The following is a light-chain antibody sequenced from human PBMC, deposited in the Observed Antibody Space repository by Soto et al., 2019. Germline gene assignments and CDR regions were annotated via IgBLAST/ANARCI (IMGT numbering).Light chain of an antibody. CDR2: GAS. CDR1: QSVSSSY. V-gene: IGKV3-20*01. CDR3: QQYGSSPRT. Sequence: EIVLTQSPGTLSLSPGERATLSSRASQSVSSSYLAWYQQKPGQAPRLLIYGASSRATGIPDRFSGSGSGTDFTLTISRLEPEDFAVYYCQQYGSSPRTFGQRTKVEIK. J-gene: IGKJ1*01.